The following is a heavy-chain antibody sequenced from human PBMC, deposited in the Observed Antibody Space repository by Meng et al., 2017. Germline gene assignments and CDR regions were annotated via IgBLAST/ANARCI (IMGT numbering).Heavy chain of an antibody. Sequence: VQLVESGGGFVKARGSLILSCAVSGFTFRDYYMTWIRQAPGKGLEWVSAISTTGSSIYYADSVKGLFTISRDNAKNSLYLQMNSLRAEDTAVYYCAREGGGNGLDYWGQGTLVTVSS. CDR1: GFTFRDYY. CDR2: ISTTGSSI. J-gene: IGHJ4*02. CDR3: AREGGGNGLDY. D-gene: IGHD4-23*01. V-gene: IGHV3-11*01.